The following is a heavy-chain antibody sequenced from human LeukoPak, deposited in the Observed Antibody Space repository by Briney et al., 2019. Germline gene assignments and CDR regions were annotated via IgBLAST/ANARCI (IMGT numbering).Heavy chain of an antibody. CDR3: ARDQGKGIQLWSFDY. V-gene: IGHV1-2*04. CDR1: GYAFTGYN. Sequence: ASVKGSRKASGYAFTGYNMHWVRQAPGHGLEWIGWINPNSGGPNYAQKFQGWANMTRDTSSSTAYMELSRLRSDDTAVYYCARDQGKGIQLWSFDYWGQGTLVTVSS. CDR2: INPNSGGP. D-gene: IGHD5-18*01. J-gene: IGHJ4*02.